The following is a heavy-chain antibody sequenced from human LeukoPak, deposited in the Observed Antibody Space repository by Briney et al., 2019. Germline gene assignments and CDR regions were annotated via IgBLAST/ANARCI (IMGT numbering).Heavy chain of an antibody. Sequence: SQTFSLTCDISGDSLFTNGVAWNWIRQSPSRGLEWLGRTYYRFQWSFDYGVSVKSRISINADTSKNQFSLQLSSVTPEDTAVYYCARGKYSSFDNWGQGTLVTVSS. V-gene: IGHV6-1*01. CDR2: TYYRFQWSF. CDR1: GDSLFTNGVA. J-gene: IGHJ4*02. D-gene: IGHD6-13*01. CDR3: ARGKYSSFDN.